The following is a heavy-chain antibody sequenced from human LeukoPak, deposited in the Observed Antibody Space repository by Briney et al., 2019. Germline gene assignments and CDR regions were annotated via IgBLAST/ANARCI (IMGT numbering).Heavy chain of an antibody. Sequence: GGSLRLSCAASGLTFTTYWMHWVRQAPGKGLVWVSHINSDGSITSYADSVKGRFTISRDNAKNTLYLQMNSLRAEDTAVYYCARDAVDTANAVWGQGTTVTVSS. CDR1: GLTFTTYW. CDR3: ARDAVDTANAV. D-gene: IGHD5-18*01. CDR2: INSDGSIT. V-gene: IGHV3-74*01. J-gene: IGHJ6*02.